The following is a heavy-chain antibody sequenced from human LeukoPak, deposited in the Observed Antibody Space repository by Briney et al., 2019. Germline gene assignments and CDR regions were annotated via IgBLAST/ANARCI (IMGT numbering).Heavy chain of an antibody. Sequence: ASVKVSFKASGYTFTSYGISRVRQAPGQGLEWMGWISAYNGNTNYAQKLQGRGTMTTDTSTSTAYMELRSLRSDDTAVYYCALDYGDLPTYFDCWGQGTLVTVSS. CDR1: GYTFTSYG. D-gene: IGHD4-17*01. J-gene: IGHJ4*02. CDR2: ISAYNGNT. CDR3: ALDYGDLPTYFDC. V-gene: IGHV1-18*01.